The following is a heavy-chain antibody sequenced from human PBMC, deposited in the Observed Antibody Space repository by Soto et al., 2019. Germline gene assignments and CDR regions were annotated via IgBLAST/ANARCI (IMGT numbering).Heavy chain of an antibody. CDR3: ARAKEYSSSSGMDV. D-gene: IGHD6-6*01. CDR2: TYYRSKWYN. CDR1: GDSVSSNSAA. V-gene: IGHV6-1*01. Sequence: SQTLSLTCAISGDSVSSNSAAWNWIRQSPSRGLEWLGRTYYRSKWYNDYAVSVKSRITINPDTSKNQFSLQVNSMTAEDTAVYYCARAKEYSSSSGMDVWGQGTTVTVSS. J-gene: IGHJ6*02.